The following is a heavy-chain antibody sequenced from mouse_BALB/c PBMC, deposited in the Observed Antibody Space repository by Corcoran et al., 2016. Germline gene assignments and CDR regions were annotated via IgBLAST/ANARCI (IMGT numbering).Heavy chain of an antibody. CDR3: ARDEGSYERRFAY. Sequence: LVKTGASVKISCKASGYSFTGYYMHWVKQSHGKSLEWIGYISCYNGATSYNQKFKGKATFTVDTSSSTAYMQFNSLTSEDSAVYYCARDEGSYERRFAYWGQGTLVTVSA. D-gene: IGHD1-1*01. CDR1: GYSFTGYY. CDR2: ISCYNGAT. V-gene: IGHV1S34*01. J-gene: IGHJ3*01.